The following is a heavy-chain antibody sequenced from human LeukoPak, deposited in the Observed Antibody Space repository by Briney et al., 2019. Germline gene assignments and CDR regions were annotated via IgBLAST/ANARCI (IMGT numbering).Heavy chain of an antibody. CDR2: IYYSGST. V-gene: IGHV4-59*01. Sequence: SGTLCLTCTVSGVSLSLYYRSWIRHPPGMGSEWIWDIYYSGSTTYNPSLKSRVTMSVDTSRNQFSLRLRSVTAADTAVYYCARGEYCSSSTCYRNAFDIWGQGTVVTVSS. J-gene: IGHJ3*02. CDR3: ARGEYCSSSTCYRNAFDI. CDR1: GVSLSLYY. D-gene: IGHD2-2*01.